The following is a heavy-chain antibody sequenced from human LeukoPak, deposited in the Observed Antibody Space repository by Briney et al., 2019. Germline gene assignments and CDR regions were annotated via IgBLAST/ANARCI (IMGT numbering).Heavy chain of an antibody. Sequence: TGGSLRLSCTASGFTFSDYYMTWIRQAPGKGLEWVSYISSSGSSIYYADSVKGRFTISRDNAKNSLYLQMNSLRAEDTAVYYCARGLDYYGSGSFNFDYWGQGTLVTASS. D-gene: IGHD3-10*01. V-gene: IGHV3-11*04. CDR2: ISSSGSSI. CDR1: GFTFSDYY. CDR3: ARGLDYYGSGSFNFDY. J-gene: IGHJ4*02.